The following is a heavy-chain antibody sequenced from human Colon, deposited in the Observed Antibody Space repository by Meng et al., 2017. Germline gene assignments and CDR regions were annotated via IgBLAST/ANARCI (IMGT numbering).Heavy chain of an antibody. CDR3: ARSLGYYDYVWGSYPPGY. CDR1: GGSFSGYY. D-gene: IGHD3-16*01. V-gene: IGHV4-34*01. J-gene: IGHJ4*02. CDR2: INHSGST. Sequence: VQLPEWGAGLFQPSGPLCLPWAVYGGSFSGYYWSWIRQPPGKGLEWIGEINHSGSTNYNPSLKSRVTISVDTSKNQFSLKLSSVTAADTAVYYCARSLGYYDYVWGSYPPGYWGQGTLVTVSS.